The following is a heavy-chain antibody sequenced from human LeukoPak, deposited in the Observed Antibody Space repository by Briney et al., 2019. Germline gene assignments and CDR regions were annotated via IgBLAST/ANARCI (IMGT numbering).Heavy chain of an antibody. CDR3: ARDQGRWLVRTFDY. Sequence: PSETLSLTCTVSGGSISSYYWSWIRQPPGKGLEWIGYIYDSGSTNYNPSLKSRVTISVDTSKNQFSLKLSSVTAADTAVYYCARDQGRWLVRTFDYWGQGTLVTVSS. J-gene: IGHJ4*02. D-gene: IGHD6-19*01. CDR1: GGSISSYY. CDR2: IYDSGST. V-gene: IGHV4-59*12.